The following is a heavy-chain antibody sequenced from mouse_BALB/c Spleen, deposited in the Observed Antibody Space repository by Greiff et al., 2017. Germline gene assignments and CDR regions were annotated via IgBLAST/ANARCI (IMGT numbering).Heavy chain of an antibody. CDR2: ISSGSSTI. CDR1: GFTFSSFG. D-gene: IGHD1-1*01. J-gene: IGHJ4*01. V-gene: IGHV5-17*02. CDR3: ARRTTVGPSMDY. Sequence: EVKLVESGGGLVQPGGSRKLSCAASGFTFSSFGMHWVRQAPEKGLEWVAYISSGSSTIYYADTVKGRFTISRDNPKNTLFLQMTSLRSEDTAMYYCARRTTVGPSMDYWGQGTSVTVSS.